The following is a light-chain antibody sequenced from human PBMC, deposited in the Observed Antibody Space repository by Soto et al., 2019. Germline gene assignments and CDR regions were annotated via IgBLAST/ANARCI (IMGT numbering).Light chain of an antibody. J-gene: IGKJ1*01. Sequence: EIVLTQSPGTLSLSPGEGATLSCRASQRVSSSFVAWFQQKPGQAPRLLIYGTSSRATGIPDRFSGSGSGTDFTLTINRLEPEDFAMYFCQQYGSSPWTFGQGTKVEIK. CDR3: QQYGSSPWT. V-gene: IGKV3-20*01. CDR2: GTS. CDR1: QRVSSSF.